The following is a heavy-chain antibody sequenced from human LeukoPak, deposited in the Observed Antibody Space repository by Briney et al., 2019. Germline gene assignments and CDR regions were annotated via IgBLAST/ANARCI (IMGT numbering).Heavy chain of an antibody. V-gene: IGHV3-23*01. D-gene: IGHD5-18*01. Sequence: GGSLRLSCAASGFTFSSYAMSWVRQAPGKGLEWVSAISGSGGSTYYADSVKGRFTISRDNSKNTLYLQMNSLRAEDTAVYYCARLLNTAMVRAPDYWGQGTLVTVSS. CDR3: ARLLNTAMVRAPDY. J-gene: IGHJ4*02. CDR1: GFTFSSYA. CDR2: ISGSGGST.